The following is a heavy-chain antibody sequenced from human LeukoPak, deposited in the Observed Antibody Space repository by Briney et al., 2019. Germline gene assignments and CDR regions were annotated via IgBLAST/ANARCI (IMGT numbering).Heavy chain of an antibody. D-gene: IGHD3-16*01. CDR2: MNPNSGNT. CDR3: ATHRGEFDP. Sequence: ASVKVSCKASGYTFTSYDINWVRQATGQGLEWMGWMNPNSGNTGYAQKFQGRVTMTEDTSTDTAYMELSSLRSEDTAVYYCATHRGEFDPWGQGTLVTVSS. V-gene: IGHV1-8*01. J-gene: IGHJ5*02. CDR1: GYTFTSYD.